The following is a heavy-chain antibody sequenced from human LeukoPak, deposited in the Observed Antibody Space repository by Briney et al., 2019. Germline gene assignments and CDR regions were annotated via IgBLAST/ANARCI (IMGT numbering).Heavy chain of an antibody. CDR3: ARGQWELPTYYYYMDV. Sequence: GGSLRLSCAASGFTFSSYSMNWVRQAPGKGLEWVSYISSSSSTIYYADSVKGRFTISRDNAKNSLYLQMNSLRAEDTAVYYCARGQWELPTYYYYMDVWGKGTTVTVSS. V-gene: IGHV3-48*01. CDR2: ISSSSSTI. CDR1: GFTFSSYS. J-gene: IGHJ6*03. D-gene: IGHD1-26*01.